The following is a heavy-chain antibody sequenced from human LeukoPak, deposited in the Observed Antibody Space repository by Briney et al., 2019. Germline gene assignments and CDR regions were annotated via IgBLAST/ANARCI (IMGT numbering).Heavy chain of an antibody. J-gene: IGHJ4*02. Sequence: GSLRLSCAASGFTFSNYWMSWVRQAPGKGLEYVANIKQDGSETYYVDSVKGRFTISRDNAKSSLYLQMNSLRVEDTAVYYCARDQGIMFFDSWGQGTLVTVSS. D-gene: IGHD2-21*01. V-gene: IGHV3-7*01. CDR1: GFTFSNYW. CDR3: ARDQGIMFFDS. CDR2: IKQDGSET.